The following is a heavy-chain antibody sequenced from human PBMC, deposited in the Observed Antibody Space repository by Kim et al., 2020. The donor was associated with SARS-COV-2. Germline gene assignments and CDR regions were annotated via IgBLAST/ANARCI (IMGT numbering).Heavy chain of an antibody. CDR3: ARDRDFRAAVPDY. CDR2: IIPILGIA. V-gene: IGHV1-69*04. D-gene: IGHD6-13*01. J-gene: IGHJ4*02. CDR1: GGTFSSYA. Sequence: SVKVSCKASGGTFSSYAISWVRQAPGQGLEWMGRIIPILGIANYAQKFQGRVTITADKSTSTAYMELSSLRSEDTAVDYCARDRDFRAAVPDYWGQGTL.